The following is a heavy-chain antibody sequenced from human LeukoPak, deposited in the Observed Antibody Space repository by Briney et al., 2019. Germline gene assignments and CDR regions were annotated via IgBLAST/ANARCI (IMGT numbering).Heavy chain of an antibody. Sequence: ASVKVSCKTSGYTFSNYAINWVRQAPGQGLEWMGWISPYNGQIKYAQKFHGRITMTTEPSTTTAYMELRSLRSDDTAVYYCARNRRGYCSGGSCRNAFDIWGQGTMVTVSS. CDR2: ISPYNGQI. D-gene: IGHD2-15*01. V-gene: IGHV1-18*01. CDR1: GYTFSNYA. CDR3: ARNRRGYCSGGSCRNAFDI. J-gene: IGHJ3*02.